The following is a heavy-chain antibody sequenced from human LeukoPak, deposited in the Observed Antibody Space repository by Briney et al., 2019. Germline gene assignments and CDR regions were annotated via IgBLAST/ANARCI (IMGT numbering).Heavy chain of an antibody. CDR3: ATGWYYYGSGSYYKGPGTFDI. Sequence: ASVKVSCKVSGYTLTELSMHWVRQAPGKGLEWMGGFDPEDGETIYAQKFQGRVTMTEDTSTDTAYMELSSLRSEDTAVYYCATGWYYYGSGSYYKGPGTFDIWGQGTMVTVSS. V-gene: IGHV1-24*01. CDR1: GYTLTELS. CDR2: FDPEDGET. J-gene: IGHJ3*02. D-gene: IGHD3-10*01.